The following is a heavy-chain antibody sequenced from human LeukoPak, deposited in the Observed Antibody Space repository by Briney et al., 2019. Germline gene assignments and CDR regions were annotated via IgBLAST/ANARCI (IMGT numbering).Heavy chain of an antibody. D-gene: IGHD2-2*01. Sequence: SETLSLTCTVSGGSISTSSYYWGWIRQPPGKGLECIGSIYYSGSTYYNPSLKSRVTISVDTSRKQFSLKLSSVTAADTAVYYCARGYCSSTTCSPGDNWFDPWGQGTLVTVSS. J-gene: IGHJ5*02. CDR1: GGSISTSSYY. CDR3: ARGYCSSTTCSPGDNWFDP. CDR2: IYYSGST. V-gene: IGHV4-39*01.